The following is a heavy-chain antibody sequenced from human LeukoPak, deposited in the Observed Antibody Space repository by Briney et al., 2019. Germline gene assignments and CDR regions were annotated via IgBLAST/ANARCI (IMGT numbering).Heavy chain of an antibody. J-gene: IGHJ5*02. V-gene: IGHV4-39*01. CDR1: GGSISSSSYY. D-gene: IGHD4-17*01. CDR2: IYYSGST. Sequence: SETVSLTCTVSGGSISSSSYYWGWIRQPPGKGLEWIGSIYYSGSTYYNPSLKSRVTISVDTSKNQFSLKLSSVTAADTAVYYCARHPAGVTTVTTTPFDPWGQGTLVTVSS. CDR3: ARHPAGVTTVTTTPFDP.